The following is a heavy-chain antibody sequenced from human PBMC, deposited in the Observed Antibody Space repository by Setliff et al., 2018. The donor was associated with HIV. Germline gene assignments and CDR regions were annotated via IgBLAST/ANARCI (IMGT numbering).Heavy chain of an antibody. V-gene: IGHV4-38-2*01. CDR1: TYSISSGFS. CDR3: ARLLPGDYYGSGSYFDY. Sequence: SETLSLTCVVSTYSISSGFSWAWIRQPPGKGVEWIGSIYHSGSTYYNRSLKSRVTISIDPSKNQFSLRLTSVTAADTAVYYCARLLPGDYYGSGSYFDYWGQGTLVTVSS. J-gene: IGHJ4*02. D-gene: IGHD3-10*01. CDR2: IYHSGST.